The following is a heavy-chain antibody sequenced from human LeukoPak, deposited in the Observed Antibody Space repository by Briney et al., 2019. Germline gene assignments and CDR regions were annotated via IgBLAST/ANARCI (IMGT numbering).Heavy chain of an antibody. Sequence: WASVKVSCKASESTFPSYSINWVRQATGQGLEWMGWMNPNSANTGDAQKFQGRVTMTRNTSISTAYMELSSLRSEDTAVYYCARGLWGTGGSWFYWGQGTLVTVSS. D-gene: IGHD2-15*01. J-gene: IGHJ4*02. CDR1: ESTFPSYS. CDR3: ARGLWGTGGSWFY. CDR2: MNPNSANT. V-gene: IGHV1-8*01.